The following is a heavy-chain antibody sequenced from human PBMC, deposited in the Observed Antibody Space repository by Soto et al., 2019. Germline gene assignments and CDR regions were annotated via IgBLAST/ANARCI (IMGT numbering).Heavy chain of an antibody. CDR1: GYTFTSYD. CDR3: GRESVGATAY. D-gene: IGHD1-26*01. CDR2: LNPNSGNT. V-gene: IGHV1-8*01. J-gene: IGHJ4*02. Sequence: QVQLVQSGAEVKKPGASVKVSCKASGYTFTSYDINWVRQATGQGLELMGWLNPNSGNTGYAQRVQGRVTMTRTTSRSPASMGLGSMSSEDTAVYYCGRESVGATAYWGQGTLVNVSS.